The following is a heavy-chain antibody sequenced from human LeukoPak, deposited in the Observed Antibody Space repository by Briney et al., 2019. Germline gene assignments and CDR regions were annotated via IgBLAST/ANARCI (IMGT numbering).Heavy chain of an antibody. Sequence: GGSLRLSCAASEFTFSYYNLNWVRQAPGKGLEWVSLISWDGDTTYYADSVKGRFTISRDNSKNSLYLLMNSLTTEDTALYYCAKARGLIGGAFDIWGRGTMVTVSS. CDR1: EFTFSYYN. CDR3: AKARGLIGGAFDI. V-gene: IGHV3-43*01. D-gene: IGHD3-22*01. CDR2: ISWDGDTT. J-gene: IGHJ3*02.